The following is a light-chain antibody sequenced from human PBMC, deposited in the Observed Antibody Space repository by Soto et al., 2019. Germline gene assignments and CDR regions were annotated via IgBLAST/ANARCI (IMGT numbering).Light chain of an antibody. CDR2: EVS. Sequence: QSVLTQPASVSGSPGQSITISCTGTSSVVGNYNLVSWYQHYPGKAPKLMIYEVSKRPSGVSSRFSGSKSGNTASLTISGLQADYEADYFCCSYAGSNSFVFGTGTKVTVL. CDR3: CSYAGSNSFV. V-gene: IGLV2-23*02. CDR1: SSVVGNYNL. J-gene: IGLJ1*01.